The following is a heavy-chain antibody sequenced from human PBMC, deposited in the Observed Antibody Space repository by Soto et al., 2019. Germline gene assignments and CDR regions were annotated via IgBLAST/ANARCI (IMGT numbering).Heavy chain of an antibody. V-gene: IGHV3-30*18. CDR2: ISYDGSNK. J-gene: IGHJ5*02. Sequence: QVQLVESGGGVVQPGRSLRLSCAASGFTFSSYGMHWVRQAPGKGLEWVAVISYDGSNKYYADSVKGRFTISRDNSKNTLYLQMNSLRAEDTAVYYCAKDFARSSWYEGWVDPWGQGTLVTVSS. CDR3: AKDFARSSWYEGWVDP. D-gene: IGHD6-13*01. CDR1: GFTFSSYG.